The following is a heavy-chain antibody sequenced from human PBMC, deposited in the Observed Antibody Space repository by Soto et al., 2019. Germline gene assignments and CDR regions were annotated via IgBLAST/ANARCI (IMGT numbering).Heavy chain of an antibody. CDR3: ARREQYSSSSGPIHY. CDR1: GGSFSGYY. D-gene: IGHD6-6*01. CDR2: INHSGST. J-gene: IGHJ4*02. V-gene: IGHV4-34*01. Sequence: QVQLQQWGAGLLKPSETLSLTCAVYGGSFSGYYWSWIRQPPGKGLEWIGEINHSGSTNYNPSLKSRVTISVDTSKNQCSLKRTSVTAADTAVYYCARREQYSSSSGPIHYWGQGTLVTVSS.